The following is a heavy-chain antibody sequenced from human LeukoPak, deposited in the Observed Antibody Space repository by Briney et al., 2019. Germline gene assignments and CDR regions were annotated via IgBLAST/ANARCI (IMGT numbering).Heavy chain of an antibody. CDR3: ARAHHYDSWSGYPAPLMDV. V-gene: IGHV4-34*01. J-gene: IGHJ6*03. CDR2: INHSGST. Sequence: KSSETLSLTCAVYGGSFSGYYWSWIRQPPGKGLEWIGEINHSGSTNYNPSLKSRVTISVDTSKNQFSLKLSSVTAADTAVYYCARAHHYDSWSGYPAPLMDVWGKGTTVTVSS. D-gene: IGHD3-3*01. CDR1: GGSFSGYY.